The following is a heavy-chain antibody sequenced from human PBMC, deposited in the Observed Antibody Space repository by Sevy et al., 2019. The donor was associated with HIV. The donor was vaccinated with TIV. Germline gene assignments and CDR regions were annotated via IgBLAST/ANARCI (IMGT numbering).Heavy chain of an antibody. J-gene: IGHJ5*02. Sequence: SETLSLTCTVSGGSVRSSSYYWAWIRQPPGKGLECIGTIYYTGTTSYIPSLKSRLTISVDKSKNQLSLKLSSVTAAVTATYYCARQEYSSSPFDPWGQGALVTVSS. D-gene: IGHD6-13*01. CDR2: IYYTGTT. CDR3: ARQEYSSSPFDP. V-gene: IGHV4-39*01. CDR1: GGSVRSSSYY.